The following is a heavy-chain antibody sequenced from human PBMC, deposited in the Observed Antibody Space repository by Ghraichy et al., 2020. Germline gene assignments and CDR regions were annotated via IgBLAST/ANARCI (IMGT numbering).Heavy chain of an antibody. J-gene: IGHJ4*02. D-gene: IGHD6-6*01. CDR2: ISGRGGST. CDR3: AKGAGGDGSSRD. CDR1: GFTFNSYV. V-gene: IGHV3-23*01. Sequence: GGSLRLSCAASGFTFNSYVMTWVRQSPGKGLEWVSTISGRGGSTYYADSVKGRFTISRDNSKDTLYMQMNSLRAEDTAVYYCAKGAGGDGSSRDWGQGTLVTVSS.